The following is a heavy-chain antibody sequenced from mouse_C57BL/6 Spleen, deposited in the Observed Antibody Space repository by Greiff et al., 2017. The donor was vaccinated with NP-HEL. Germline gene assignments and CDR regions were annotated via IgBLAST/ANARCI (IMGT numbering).Heavy chain of an antibody. CDR3: ARDGSSFLFAY. Sequence: QVQLKESGPELVKPGASVKISCKASGYAFSSSWMNWVKQRPGKGLEWIGRIYPGDGDTNYNGKFKGKATLTADKSSSTAYMQLSSLTSEDSAVYFGARDGSSFLFAYWGQGTLVTVSA. V-gene: IGHV1-82*01. D-gene: IGHD1-1*01. J-gene: IGHJ3*01. CDR2: IYPGDGDT. CDR1: GYAFSSSW.